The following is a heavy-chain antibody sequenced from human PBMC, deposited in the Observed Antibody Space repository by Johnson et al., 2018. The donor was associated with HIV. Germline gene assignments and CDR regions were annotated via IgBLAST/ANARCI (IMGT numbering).Heavy chain of an antibody. CDR3: ASDGWELLGVAAFYV. Sequence: EKLVESGGGLVQPGGSLRLSCAVSGFTVNGNYMSWVRQAPGKGLEWVSVIYSGDTTYYADSVKGRFTISRDTSKNTLYLQMNSLRPEDTAVYYCASDGWELLGVAAFYVWVQVTLVPVAS. CDR1: GFTVNGNY. CDR2: IYSGDTT. D-gene: IGHD1-26*01. J-gene: IGHJ3*01. V-gene: IGHV3-66*02.